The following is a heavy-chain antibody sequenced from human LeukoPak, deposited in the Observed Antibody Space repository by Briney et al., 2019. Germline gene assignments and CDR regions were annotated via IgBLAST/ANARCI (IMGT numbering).Heavy chain of an antibody. D-gene: IGHD3-22*01. CDR3: ARVDYYDSSGYYYP. J-gene: IGHJ4*02. CDR2: ISYDGSNK. V-gene: IGHV3-30-3*01. CDR1: GFTFSSYA. Sequence: GGSLRLSCAASGFTFSSYAMHWVRQAPGKGLGWVAVISYDGSNKYYADSVKGRFTISRDNSKNTLYLQMNSLRAEDTAVYYCARVDYYDSSGYYYPWGQGTLVTVSS.